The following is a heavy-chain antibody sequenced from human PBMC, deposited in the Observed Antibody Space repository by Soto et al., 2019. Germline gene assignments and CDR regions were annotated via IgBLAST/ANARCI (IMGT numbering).Heavy chain of an antibody. CDR2: IYSGGTT. V-gene: IGHV3-66*01. J-gene: IGHJ6*02. CDR1: GFTVSNTY. D-gene: IGHD2-2*01. CDR3: ASDDIVLVPAAISYGMDV. Sequence: EVQLVQSGGGLVQPGGSLRLSCAASGFTVSNTYMSWVRQAPGKGLEWVSLIYSGGTTFYAASVKGRFTISRDNSKNTLYLQMKSLRAEDTAVYYCASDDIVLVPAAISYGMDVWGQGTTVTVSS.